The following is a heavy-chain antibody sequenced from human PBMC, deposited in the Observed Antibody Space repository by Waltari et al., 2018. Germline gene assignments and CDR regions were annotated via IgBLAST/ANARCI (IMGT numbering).Heavy chain of an antibody. V-gene: IGHV3-30*18. J-gene: IGHJ4*02. Sequence: QVQLVESGGGVVQPGWSLRLSCAASGFTFRGLGVIWVHQAPGKGLESVAVISYDGSKKYYADSVKGRFTISRDNSNDTLYLQMNTLRPEDTAVYYCAKDGFLEYLYSVFDSWGQGTLVSVSS. D-gene: IGHD3-3*01. CDR1: GFTFRGLG. CDR2: ISYDGSKK. CDR3: AKDGFLEYLYSVFDS.